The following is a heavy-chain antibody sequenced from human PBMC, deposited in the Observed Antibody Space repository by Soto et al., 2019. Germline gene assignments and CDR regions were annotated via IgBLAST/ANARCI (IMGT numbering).Heavy chain of an antibody. J-gene: IGHJ5*02. CDR2: IYYTGNT. CDR1: GDSISNSRFY. CDR3: ASPKIAFYNWFDP. V-gene: IGHV4-39*01. D-gene: IGHD3-3*02. Sequence: SETLSLTCSVSGDSISNSRFYWAWIRQPPGEGLEWIGSIYYTGNTYYNPSLKSRVTISVDTSKNQFSLKLTSVTAADTAVYYCASPKIAFYNWFDPWGQGTLVTVSS.